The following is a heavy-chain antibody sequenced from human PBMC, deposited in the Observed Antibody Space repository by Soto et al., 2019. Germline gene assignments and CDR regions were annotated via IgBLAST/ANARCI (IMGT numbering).Heavy chain of an antibody. CDR1: GFTFSSYG. CDR3: AREAGIAAAGSFDY. D-gene: IGHD6-13*01. J-gene: IGHJ4*02. Sequence: QVQLVESGGGVVQPGRSLRLSCAASGFTFSSYGMHWVRQAPGKGLEWVAGIWYDGSNKYYADSVKGRFTISRDNSKNPLYLQMNSLRAEDTAVYYCAREAGIAAAGSFDYWGQGTLVSVSS. CDR2: IWYDGSNK. V-gene: IGHV3-33*01.